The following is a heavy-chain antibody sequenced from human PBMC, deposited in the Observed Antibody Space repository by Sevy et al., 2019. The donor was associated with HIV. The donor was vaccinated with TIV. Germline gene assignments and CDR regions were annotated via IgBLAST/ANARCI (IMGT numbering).Heavy chain of an antibody. D-gene: IGHD1-1*01. Sequence: GGSLRLSCAASGFSFSAYWMAWVRHVPGKGLEWVANLNQDGSEKYPVDSVRGRFTISRDNAKNSLYLQMNSVRVEDTGIYYCATDAWRSPVNWGRGTMVTVSS. CDR3: ATDAWRSPVN. V-gene: IGHV3-7*01. CDR2: LNQDGSEK. J-gene: IGHJ3*01. CDR1: GFSFSAYW.